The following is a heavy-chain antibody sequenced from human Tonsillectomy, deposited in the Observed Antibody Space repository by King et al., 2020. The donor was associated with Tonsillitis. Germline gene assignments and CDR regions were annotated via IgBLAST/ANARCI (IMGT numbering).Heavy chain of an antibody. CDR2: IKSKTDGGTT. V-gene: IGHV3-15*01. CDR1: GFTFSNAW. Sequence: VQLVESGGGLVQPGGSLKVSCAASGFTFSNAWMNWVRQAPGKGLEWVGRIKSKTDGGTTDYAAPAKGRFTISRDDSKNTLYLQMNSLKTEDTAVYYCTNLHTDILTDYNIADYWGQGTLVTVSS. J-gene: IGHJ4*02. D-gene: IGHD3-9*01. CDR3: TNLHTDILTDYNIADY.